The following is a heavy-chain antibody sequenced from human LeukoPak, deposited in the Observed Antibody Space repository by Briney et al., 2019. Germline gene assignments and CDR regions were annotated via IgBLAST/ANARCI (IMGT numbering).Heavy chain of an antibody. CDR3: ARDSGSIAARLDY. V-gene: IGHV3-30*04. Sequence: GGSLRLSCAASGFTFSSYAMHWVRQAPGKGLEWVAVISYDGSNKYYADSVKGRFTISRDNSKNTLYLKMNSLRAEDTAVYYCARDSGSIAARLDYWGQGTLVTVSS. J-gene: IGHJ4*02. D-gene: IGHD6-6*01. CDR1: GFTFSSYA. CDR2: ISYDGSNK.